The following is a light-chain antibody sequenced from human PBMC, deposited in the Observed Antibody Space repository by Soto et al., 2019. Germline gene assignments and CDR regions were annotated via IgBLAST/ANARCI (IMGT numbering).Light chain of an antibody. V-gene: IGKV3-20*01. CDR2: GAS. CDR3: QQYNSFSWT. J-gene: IGKJ1*01. CDR1: QSVSSSH. Sequence: ENVLTQSPGTLSLSPGERATLSCRASQSVSSSHLAWYQQKPGQAPRLLMYGASSRATGIPDRFSGGGSGADFTLTISRLEPEDFATYFCQQYNSFSWTFGRGTKVEIK.